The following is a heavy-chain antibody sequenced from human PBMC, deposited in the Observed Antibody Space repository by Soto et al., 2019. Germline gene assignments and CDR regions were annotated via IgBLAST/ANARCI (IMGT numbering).Heavy chain of an antibody. J-gene: IGHJ6*02. V-gene: IGHV3-30-3*01. Sequence: GGSLRLSCAASGFTFSSYAMHWVRQAPGKGLEWVAVISYDGSNKYYADSVKGRFTISRDNSKNTLYLQMNSLRSEDTAVYYCARDRXLEGVGYCYYYYYGMGVWGQGTTVTVSS. CDR1: GFTFSSYA. CDR3: ARDRXLEGVGYCYYYYYGMGV. D-gene: IGHD2-15*01. CDR2: ISYDGSNK.